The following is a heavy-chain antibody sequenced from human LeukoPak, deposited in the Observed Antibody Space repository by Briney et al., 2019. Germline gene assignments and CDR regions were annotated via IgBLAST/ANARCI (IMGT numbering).Heavy chain of an antibody. CDR1: GFTFSSYS. CDR3: AKSYSYGFAFDI. D-gene: IGHD5-18*01. CDR2: ISSSSSYI. V-gene: IGHV3-21*01. Sequence: PGGSLRLSCAASGFTFSSYSMNWVRQAPGKGLEWVSSISSSSSYIYYADSVKGRFTISRDNAKNSLYLQMNSLRAEDTAVYYCAKSYSYGFAFDIWGQGTMVTVSS. J-gene: IGHJ3*02.